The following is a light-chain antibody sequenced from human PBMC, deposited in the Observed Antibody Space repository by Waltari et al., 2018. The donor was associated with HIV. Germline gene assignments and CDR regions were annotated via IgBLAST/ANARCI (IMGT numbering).Light chain of an antibody. CDR1: QDIGKD. Sequence: AIQMTQSPSSLSASIGDRVTITCRASQDIGKDLSWYQQKPGKAPNLLIYAASILQSGVSSRFSGAGSATDFTLTISNLQPEDFATYFCLHDYIFPYTFGPGTKVEI. V-gene: IGKV1-6*02. J-gene: IGKJ2*01. CDR3: LHDYIFPYT. CDR2: AAS.